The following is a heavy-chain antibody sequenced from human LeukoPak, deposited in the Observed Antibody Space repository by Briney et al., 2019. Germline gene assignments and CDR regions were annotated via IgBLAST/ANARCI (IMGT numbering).Heavy chain of an antibody. J-gene: IGHJ4*02. CDR3: AKARGYSGYDYFDY. V-gene: IGHV3-23*01. CDR2: ISGSGGST. Sequence: GGSLRLSCAASGFTLSSYAMSWVRQAPGKGLEWVSAISGSGGSTYYADSVKGRFTISKDNSKNTLYLQMNSLRAEDTAVYYCAKARGYSGYDYFDYWGQGTLVTVSS. CDR1: GFTLSSYA. D-gene: IGHD5-12*01.